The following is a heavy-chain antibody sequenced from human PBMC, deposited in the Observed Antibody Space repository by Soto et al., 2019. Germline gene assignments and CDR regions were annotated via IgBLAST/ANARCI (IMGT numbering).Heavy chain of an antibody. Sequence: QVQLVQSGAEVKKPGASVKVSCKASGYTFTNYDSNWVRQATGQGLEWMGWMNPNSGDTGYAQNFQGRVTMTRNTSISTAYMELSSLRSEDTAVYYCATVSAWQFYFFMDVWGKGTTVTVSS. CDR1: GYTFTNYD. CDR2: MNPNSGDT. D-gene: IGHD6-19*01. J-gene: IGHJ6*03. CDR3: ATVSAWQFYFFMDV. V-gene: IGHV1-8*01.